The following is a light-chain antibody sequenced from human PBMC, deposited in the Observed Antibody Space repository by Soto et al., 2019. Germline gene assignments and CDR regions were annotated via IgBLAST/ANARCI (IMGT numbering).Light chain of an antibody. CDR3: QQYASSPT. V-gene: IGKV3-20*01. CDR2: GAS. CDR1: QSVSRGN. Sequence: VVLTQSPATLCLSPGERATLSCRSSQSVSRGNLAWYQQKPGQAPRLLIYGASSGATGIPDRFSGSGSGTDFTLTISRLEPEDFAVYYCQQYASSPTFGQGKRREIK. J-gene: IGKJ5*01.